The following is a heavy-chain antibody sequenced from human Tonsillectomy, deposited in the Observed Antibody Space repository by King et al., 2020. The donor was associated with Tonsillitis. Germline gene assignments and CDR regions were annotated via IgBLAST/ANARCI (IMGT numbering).Heavy chain of an antibody. CDR1: GYTLTELS. V-gene: IGHV1-24*01. D-gene: IGHD3-10*01. J-gene: IGHJ5*02. Sequence: QLVQSGAEVKKPGASVKVSCKVSGYTLTELSMHWVRQAPGKGLEWMGGFNPEDGETIYAQKFQGRVTMTEDTSTDTAYMELSSLRSEDTAVYYCTTGGARAYYYGSGSYYPYNWFDPWGKGTLVTVSS. CDR3: TTGGARAYYYGSGSYYPYNWFDP. CDR2: FNPEDGET.